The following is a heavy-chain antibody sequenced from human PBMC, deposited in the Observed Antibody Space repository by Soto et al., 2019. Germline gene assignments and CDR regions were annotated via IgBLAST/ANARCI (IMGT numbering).Heavy chain of an antibody. Sequence: PVGSLRLSCAVSGFTFSNYAMSWVRQAPGRGLEWVSAIRHSGDTTYYIDSVKGRFTISRDNSKNTLYLQMNSLRAEDTAVYYCAKEDHADMVVTTFDYCGQGALVTVSS. J-gene: IGHJ4*02. CDR1: GFTFSNYA. V-gene: IGHV3-23*01. CDR3: AKEDHADMVVTTFDY. CDR2: IRHSGDTT. D-gene: IGHD2-21*02.